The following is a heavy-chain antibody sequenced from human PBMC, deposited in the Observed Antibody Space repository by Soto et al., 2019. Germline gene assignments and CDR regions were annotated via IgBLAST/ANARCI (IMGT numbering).Heavy chain of an antibody. V-gene: IGHV3-66*01. J-gene: IGHJ4*02. D-gene: IGHD3-10*01. CDR3: ARGYRLMVRGAGFDY. CDR1: GLSVSGNY. Sequence: EVQLVESGGGLVQPGGSLRLSCAASGLSVSGNYMSWVRQAPGKGLEWVSVIYSGGTTYYADSVKGRFIISRDISKNTLYLQMNSLRVEDTAVYYCARGYRLMVRGAGFDYWGQGTLVTVSS. CDR2: IYSGGTT.